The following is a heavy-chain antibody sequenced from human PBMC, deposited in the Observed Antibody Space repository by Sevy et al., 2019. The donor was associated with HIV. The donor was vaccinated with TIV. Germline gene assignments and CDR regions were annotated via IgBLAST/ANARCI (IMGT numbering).Heavy chain of an antibody. CDR1: GFTVSSNY. CDR2: IYSSGNT. V-gene: IGHV3-53*01. J-gene: IGHJ4*02. CDR3: ARAPGVGRGVALTALDY. D-gene: IGHD3-10*01. Sequence: GGSLRLSCAASGFTVSSNYMNWVRQAPGKGLEWVSVIYSSGNTFYADSVKGRFTISRDNSKNTLYLQMNSLRAEDTAMYYCARAPGVGRGVALTALDYWGQGTLVTVSS.